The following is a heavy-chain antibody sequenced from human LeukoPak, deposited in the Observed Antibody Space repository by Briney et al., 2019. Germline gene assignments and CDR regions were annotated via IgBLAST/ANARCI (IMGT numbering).Heavy chain of an antibody. CDR1: GFTFSSYS. J-gene: IGHJ4*02. Sequence: GGSLRLSCAASGFTFSSYSMNWVRQAPGKGLEWVSSISSSSSYIYYADSVKGRFTISRDNAKNSLYLQMNSLRAEDTAVYYCARDPNYYDSSGYRWGQGTLVTVSS. V-gene: IGHV3-21*01. CDR3: ARDPNYYDSSGYR. D-gene: IGHD3-22*01. CDR2: ISSSSSYI.